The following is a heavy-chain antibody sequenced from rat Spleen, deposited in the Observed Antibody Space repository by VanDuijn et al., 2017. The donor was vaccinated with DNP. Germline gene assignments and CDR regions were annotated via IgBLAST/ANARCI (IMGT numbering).Heavy chain of an antibody. Sequence: EVQLVESGGGLLQPGRSRKLSCAASGFTFSDYNMAWVRQAPKKGLEWVATIIHDGSRTYYGDSVKGRFTISRDNTKNALYLQMDSLRSEDTATYSCSTLNYYASLSGYFDYWGQGVMVTVSS. V-gene: IGHV5S10*01. D-gene: IGHD1-12*01. J-gene: IGHJ2*01. CDR3: STLNYYASLSGYFDY. CDR2: IIHDGSRT. CDR1: GFTFSDYN.